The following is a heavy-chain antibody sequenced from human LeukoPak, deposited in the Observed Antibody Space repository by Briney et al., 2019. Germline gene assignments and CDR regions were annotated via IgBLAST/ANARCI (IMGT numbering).Heavy chain of an antibody. CDR2: ISWDGGGT. V-gene: IGHV3-43*01. Sequence: PGGSLRLSCAASGFTFGAYSMHWVRQAPGKGLEWVSLISWDGGGTYYAASVKGRFTISRDNSKNSLYLQMSSLRIEDTAFYYCAKEGGGGEIDYWGQGTLVTVSS. D-gene: IGHD3-16*01. CDR1: GFTFGAYS. J-gene: IGHJ4*02. CDR3: AKEGGGGEIDY.